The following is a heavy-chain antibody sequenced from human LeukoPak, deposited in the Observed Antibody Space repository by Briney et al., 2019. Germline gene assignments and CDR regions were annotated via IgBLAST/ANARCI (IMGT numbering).Heavy chain of an antibody. D-gene: IGHD6-19*01. Sequence: ASVKVSCKASGYTFTGYYMHWVRQAPGQGLEWMGWINPNSGGTNYAQKFQGRVTMTRDTSISTAYMELSRLRSDDTAVYYCARKAVAGNLFYYWGQGTLVTVSS. CDR3: ARKAVAGNLFYY. J-gene: IGHJ4*02. CDR2: INPNSGGT. CDR1: GYTFTGYY. V-gene: IGHV1-2*02.